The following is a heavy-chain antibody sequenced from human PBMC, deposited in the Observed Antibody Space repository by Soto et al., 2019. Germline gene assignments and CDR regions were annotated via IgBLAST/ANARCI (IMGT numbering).Heavy chain of an antibody. CDR3: XXXGXDTFGLSY. J-gene: IGHJ4*02. D-gene: IGHD5-18*01. V-gene: IGHV3-74*01. CDR2: INTDGSST. CDR1: GFTFSSFW. Sequence: EVQLVESGGGLVQPGGSLRLSCAVSGFTFSSFWMHWVRQAPGEGLVWVSRINTDGSSTSYADSVKGRFTISRDNAKXXXXLQMNSLRVXXTAXXXXXXXGXDTFGLSYWGQGTLVTVSS.